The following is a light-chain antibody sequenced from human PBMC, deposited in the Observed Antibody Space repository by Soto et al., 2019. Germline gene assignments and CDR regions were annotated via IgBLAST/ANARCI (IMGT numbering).Light chain of an antibody. CDR3: QQYGSSTPVT. CDR2: DAS. Sequence: EILFTQSPATLSLSPGERATLSCRASQSVSSYLAWYQQKPGQAPRLLIYDASNRATGIPARFSGSGSGTDFTLTISRLEPEDFAVYYCQQYGSSTPVTFGGGTRWIS. V-gene: IGKV3-20*01. J-gene: IGKJ4*01. CDR1: QSVSSY.